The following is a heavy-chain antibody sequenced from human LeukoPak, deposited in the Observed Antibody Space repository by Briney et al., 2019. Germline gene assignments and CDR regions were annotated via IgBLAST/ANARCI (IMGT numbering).Heavy chain of an antibody. Sequence: GASVKVSCKASGYTFTGYYMHWVRQAPGQGLEWMGWINPNSGGTDYAQKFQGRVTMTRDTSISTAYMELSSLRSDDTAVYYCATPLFICELVGPFFTSGGQGPLFTAS. V-gene: IGHV1-2*02. CDR1: GYTFTGYY. J-gene: IGHJ4*02. CDR3: ATPLFICELVGPFFTS. D-gene: IGHD3-9*01. CDR2: INPNSGGT.